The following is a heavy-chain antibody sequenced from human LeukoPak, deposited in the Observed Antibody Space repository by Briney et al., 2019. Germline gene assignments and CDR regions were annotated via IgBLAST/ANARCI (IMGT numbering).Heavy chain of an antibody. J-gene: IGHJ6*03. CDR1: GFTFSSYW. CDR2: ISSYGSST. Sequence: PGGSLRLSCAASGFTFSSYWMHWVRQAPGKGLVWVSRISSYGSSTNYADSVKARFTISRDNAKNTLYPQMNSLRAEDTAVYYCARNVYDAAAAGTYPYYYYMDVWGKGTTVTVSS. V-gene: IGHV3-74*01. CDR3: ARNVYDAAAAGTYPYYYYMDV. D-gene: IGHD6-13*01.